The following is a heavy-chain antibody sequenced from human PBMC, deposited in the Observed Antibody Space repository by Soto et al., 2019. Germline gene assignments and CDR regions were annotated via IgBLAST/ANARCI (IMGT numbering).Heavy chain of an antibody. D-gene: IGHD3-22*01. CDR2: FDPEDGET. CDR1: GYTLTELS. J-gene: IGHJ5*02. CDR3: ETERVVRSYNWFDP. V-gene: IGHV1-24*01. Sequence: ASVKVSCKVSGYTLTELSMHWVRQAPGKGLEWMGGFDPEDGETIYAQKFQGRVTMTEDTSTDTAYMELSSLRSEDTAVYYCETERVVRSYNWFDPWGQGTLVNVSS.